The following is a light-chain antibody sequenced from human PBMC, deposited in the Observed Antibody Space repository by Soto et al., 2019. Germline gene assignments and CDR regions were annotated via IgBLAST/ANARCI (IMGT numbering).Light chain of an antibody. CDR1: QSVSSY. V-gene: IGKV3-11*01. Sequence: EIVLTQSPATLSLSPGERATLSCRASQSVSSYLAWYQQKPGQAPSLLIYDASNRATGIPARFSGSGSGTDFTLTISSLEPEDFAVYYCQQRSNWLYTFGQGTKVDIK. CDR2: DAS. J-gene: IGKJ2*01. CDR3: QQRSNWLYT.